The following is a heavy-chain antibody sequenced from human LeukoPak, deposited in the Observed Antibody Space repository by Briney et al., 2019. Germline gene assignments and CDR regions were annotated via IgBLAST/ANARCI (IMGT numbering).Heavy chain of an antibody. D-gene: IGHD2-2*01. CDR1: GYTFTGYY. V-gene: IGHV1-2*02. CDR3: ARDCSSTSYYYYGMDV. CDR2: INPNSGGT. Sequence: ASVKVSCKASGYTFTGYYMHWVRQAPGQGHEWMGWINPNSGGTNYAQKFQGRVTMTRDTSISTAYMELSRLRSDDTAVYYCARDCSSTSYYYYGMDVWGQGTTVTVSS. J-gene: IGHJ6*02.